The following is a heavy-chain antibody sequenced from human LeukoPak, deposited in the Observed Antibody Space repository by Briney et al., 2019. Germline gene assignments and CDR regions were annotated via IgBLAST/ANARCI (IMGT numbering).Heavy chain of an antibody. CDR3: ARPRGNVEMATIPFDY. Sequence: GGSLRLSCAASGFTFSSFAMNWVRQAPGKALEWVSYISHTGSAISYAGSVKGRFTISRDNAKNSLFLQMNSLGPEDTAVYYCARPRGNVEMATIPFDYWGQGTLVTVSS. D-gene: IGHD5-24*01. CDR2: ISHTGSAI. CDR1: GFTFSSFA. V-gene: IGHV3-48*03. J-gene: IGHJ4*02.